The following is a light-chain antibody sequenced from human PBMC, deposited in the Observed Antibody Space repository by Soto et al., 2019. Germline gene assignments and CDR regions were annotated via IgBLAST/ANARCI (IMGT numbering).Light chain of an antibody. CDR1: QSPLGSYGKTY. J-gene: IGKJ4*01. CDR2: EVS. V-gene: IGKV2D-29*01. Sequence: DIVMTHTPLSLSVTPGQPASISCKSRQSPLGSYGKTYLSWYLQKPGHPPQLLIFEVSNHFSGVSDRFSGSGLGTEFTLTFSRVEAEGVGVYYCMQSVHFARTVGVGTKVESK. CDR3: MQSVHFART.